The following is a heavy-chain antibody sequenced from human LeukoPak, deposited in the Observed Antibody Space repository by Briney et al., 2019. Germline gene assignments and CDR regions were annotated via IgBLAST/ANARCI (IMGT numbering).Heavy chain of an antibody. V-gene: IGHV4-30-4*01. CDR2: IHYSGST. CDR1: GGSISSGDYY. Sequence: SETLSLTCTVSGGSISSGDYYWSWIRQPPGKGLECIGYIHYSGSTHYNPSLKSRVTISVDTSKNQFSLRLTSVTAADTAVYYCARGADTLTGYWSEKNYNWFDPWGQGTLVTVSS. CDR3: ARGADTLTGYWSEKNYNWFDP. D-gene: IGHD3-9*01. J-gene: IGHJ5*02.